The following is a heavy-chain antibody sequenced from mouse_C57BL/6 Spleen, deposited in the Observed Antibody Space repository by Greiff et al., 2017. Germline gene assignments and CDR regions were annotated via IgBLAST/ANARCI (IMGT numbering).Heavy chain of an antibody. J-gene: IGHJ3*01. Sequence: QVQLQQPGAELVMPGASVKLSCKASGYTFTSYWMHWVKQRPGQGLEWIGQIDPSDSYTNSNQKFKGKSTLTVDKSSSTAYMQLSSLTSEDSAVYCCARGRDEGYYWGQGTLVTVSA. CDR1: GYTFTSYW. CDR3: ARGRDEGYY. V-gene: IGHV1-69*01. D-gene: IGHD2-3*01. CDR2: IDPSDSYT.